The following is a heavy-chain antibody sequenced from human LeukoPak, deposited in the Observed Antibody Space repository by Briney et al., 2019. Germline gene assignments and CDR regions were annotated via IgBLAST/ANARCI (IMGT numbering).Heavy chain of an antibody. D-gene: IGHD6-13*01. CDR2: ISRNGGST. V-gene: IGHV3-64*02. CDR1: GFTFSSYA. CDR3: ARQAAGVVY. Sequence: GGSLRLSCAASGFTFSSYAMHWVRQAPGKGLEYVSGISRNGGSTYYADSVKGRFTISRDNSKNTLYLQMGGLRAEDMAVYYCARQAAGVVYWGQGTLVTVSS. J-gene: IGHJ4*02.